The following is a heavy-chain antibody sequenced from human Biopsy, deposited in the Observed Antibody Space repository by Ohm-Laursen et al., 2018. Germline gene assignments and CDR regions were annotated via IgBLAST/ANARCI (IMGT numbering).Heavy chain of an antibody. D-gene: IGHD3-10*01. CDR2: INSSSDNI. Sequence: SLRLSCAATGFKFDNYGMNWVRQTPGKGLERVSTINSSSDNIYYVDSVKSRFTISRDNAKNSLYLQMNSLRAEDTAVYYCARSRGSSGIATIYYYGMDVWGQGTTVTVSS. J-gene: IGHJ6*02. CDR1: GFKFDNYG. V-gene: IGHV3-21*01. CDR3: ARSRGSSGIATIYYYGMDV.